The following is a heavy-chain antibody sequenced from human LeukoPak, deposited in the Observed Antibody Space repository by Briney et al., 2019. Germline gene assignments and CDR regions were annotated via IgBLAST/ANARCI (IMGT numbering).Heavy chain of an antibody. CDR1: GFTFSDYY. V-gene: IGHV3-11*01. CDR3: AREARRPNY. CDR2: IRTDGSTV. Sequence: GGSLRLSCAASGFTFSDYYMSWIRQAPGKGLEWVAYIRTDGSTVSYADSLKGRFTISRDNTKNTLYLEMNSLRAEDTAVYYCAREARRPNYWGQGTLVTVSS. J-gene: IGHJ4*02.